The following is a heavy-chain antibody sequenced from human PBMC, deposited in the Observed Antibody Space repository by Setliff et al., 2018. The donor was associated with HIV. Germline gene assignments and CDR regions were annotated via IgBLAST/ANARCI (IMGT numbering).Heavy chain of an antibody. Sequence: ASVKVSCKASGYTFTGYYMHWVRQAPGQGLEWMGWINPNSGGTNDAQKFQGRVTMTRDTSISTAYMELSRLRSDDTAVYYGARERITMIVRWFDPWGQGTLVTVSS. D-gene: IGHD3-22*01. CDR2: INPNSGGT. V-gene: IGHV1-2*02. CDR1: GYTFTGYY. CDR3: ARERITMIVRWFDP. J-gene: IGHJ5*02.